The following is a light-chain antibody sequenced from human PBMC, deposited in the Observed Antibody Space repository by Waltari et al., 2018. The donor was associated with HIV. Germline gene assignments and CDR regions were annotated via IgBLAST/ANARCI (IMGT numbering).Light chain of an antibody. CDR1: SSDIGGYNY. CDR3: SSYTSSNTLAV. J-gene: IGLJ1*01. CDR2: DVS. V-gene: IGLV2-14*03. Sequence: QSALTQPASVSGSPGQSITISCTGTSSDIGGYNYVPWYQQHPGKAPKLMIYDVSNRPSGVSNRFSGSKSGNTASLTISGLQAEDEADYYCSSYTSSNTLAVFGAGTKVTVL.